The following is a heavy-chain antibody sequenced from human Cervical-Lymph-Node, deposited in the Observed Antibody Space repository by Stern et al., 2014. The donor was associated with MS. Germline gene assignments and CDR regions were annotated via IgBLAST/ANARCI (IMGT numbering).Heavy chain of an antibody. Sequence: ELQLVESGPEVKRPGESLKISCQASGYTFTSYWIGWVRQMPGKGLEWIAIIFPGAYDIRYSPSCQGQVTISADKSSTTAYLQWNNLKASDTAIYYCARQRYFDYWGQGTLVTVSS. J-gene: IGHJ4*02. V-gene: IGHV5-51*01. CDR3: ARQRYFDY. CDR2: IFPGAYDI. CDR1: GYTFTSYW.